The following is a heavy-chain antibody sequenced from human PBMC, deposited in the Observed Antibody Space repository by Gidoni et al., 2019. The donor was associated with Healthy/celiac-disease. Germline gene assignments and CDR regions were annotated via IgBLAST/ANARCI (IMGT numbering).Heavy chain of an antibody. J-gene: IGHJ6*02. CDR3: AREAVDSSSWYGMDV. CDR2: KSYDGSNK. Sequence: QVQLVESGGGVVQPGRSLRLSCAASGFTFSSYAMHWVRQAPGKGLEWGAVKSYDGSNKYYADSVKGRFTISRDNSKNTLYLQMNSLRAEDTAVYYCAREAVDSSSWYGMDVWSQGTTVTVSS. V-gene: IGHV3-30-3*01. CDR1: GFTFSSYA. D-gene: IGHD6-13*01.